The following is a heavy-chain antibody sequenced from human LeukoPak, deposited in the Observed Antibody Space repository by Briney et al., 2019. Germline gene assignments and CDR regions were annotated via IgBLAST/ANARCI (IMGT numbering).Heavy chain of an antibody. CDR2: IYPGDSDT. V-gene: IGHV5-51*01. Sequence: GESLKISCKGTGYSFTDYWIGWVRQMPGKGLEWMGIIYPGDSDTKYSPSFRGQVTISADKSLSTAYLQWSSLKASDTAMYYCARQSYSSSWYYFDYWGQGTLVTVSS. D-gene: IGHD6-13*01. CDR3: ARQSYSSSWYYFDY. J-gene: IGHJ4*02. CDR1: GYSFTDYW.